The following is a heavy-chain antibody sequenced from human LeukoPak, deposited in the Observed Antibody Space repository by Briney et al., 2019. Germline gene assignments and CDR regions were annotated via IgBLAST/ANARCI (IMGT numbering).Heavy chain of an antibody. J-gene: IGHJ4*02. D-gene: IGHD6-13*01. CDR3: ARTPIAAAGYFDY. Sequence: PSETLSLTCTVSGGSISSSSYYWGWIRQPPGKGLEWIGSIYYSGSTYYNPSLKSRVTISVDTSKNQFSLKLSSVTAADTAVYYCARTPIAAAGYFDYWGQGTLVTVSS. CDR1: GGSISSSSYY. CDR2: IYYSGST. V-gene: IGHV4-39*07.